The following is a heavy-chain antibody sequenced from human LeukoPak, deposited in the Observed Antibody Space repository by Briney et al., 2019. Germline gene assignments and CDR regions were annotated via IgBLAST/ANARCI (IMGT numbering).Heavy chain of an antibody. D-gene: IGHD2-8*01. CDR3: ARDPPAVSINTYA. V-gene: IGHV3-66*01. CDR2: IFSHGET. CDR1: GFTVGNNY. J-gene: IGHJ4*02. Sequence: PGGSLRLSCAASGFTVGNNYMNWGRQAPGKGLEWVSLIFSHGETSYADSVKGRFTISRDNSKKTLYLQMNGLRVEDTAVYYCARDPPAVSINTYAWGQGTLVTVSS.